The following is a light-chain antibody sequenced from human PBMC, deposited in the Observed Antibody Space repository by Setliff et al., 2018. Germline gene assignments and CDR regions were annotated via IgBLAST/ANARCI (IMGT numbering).Light chain of an antibody. J-gene: IGLJ1*01. CDR3: CSYVGSHTLRV. CDR2: DVY. Sequence: QSALAQPASVSGSPGQSITISCTGTSSDVGGSNYVSWYQQHPGRAPKLMIYDVYRRPSGVPDRFSGSKSGNTASLTISGLQAEDEADYYCCSYVGSHTLRVFGTGTKVTVL. V-gene: IGLV2-11*01. CDR1: SSDVGGSNY.